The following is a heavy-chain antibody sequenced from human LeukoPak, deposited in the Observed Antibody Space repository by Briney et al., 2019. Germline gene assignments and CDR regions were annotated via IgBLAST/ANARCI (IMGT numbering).Heavy chain of an antibody. D-gene: IGHD2/OR15-2a*01. CDR3: GRQVDSTMALPDY. J-gene: IGHJ4*02. CDR2: ISAYNGNT. V-gene: IGHV1-18*01. Sequence: ASVKVSCEASGYTFSNYGLTWVRQAPGRGLEWMGWISAYNGNTNYAQKFQDRVTMTTDTSTSTAYMELRSLTSDDTAVYYCGRQVDSTMALPDYWGQGTLVTVSS. CDR1: GYTFSNYG.